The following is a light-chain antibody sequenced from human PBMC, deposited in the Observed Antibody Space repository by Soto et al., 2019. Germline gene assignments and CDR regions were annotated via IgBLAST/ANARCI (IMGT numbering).Light chain of an antibody. V-gene: IGLV3-21*02. CDR1: KIGSKT. Sequence: SYELTQPPSVSLAPVQTARITCGGNKIGSKTVHWYQQKPCQADVLVVYDDSDRAPGSPEGCVGSNIGNTANLTIRRVEAGDEAAYYGQVWDSSSDFCVFGTGSKVTVL. J-gene: IGLJ1*01. CDR2: DDS. CDR3: QVWDSSSDFCV.